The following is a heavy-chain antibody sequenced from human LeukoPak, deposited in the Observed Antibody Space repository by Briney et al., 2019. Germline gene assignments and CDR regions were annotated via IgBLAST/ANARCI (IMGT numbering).Heavy chain of an antibody. Sequence: ASVKVSCKASGGTFSSYAISWVRQAPGQGLEWMGGIIPIFGTANYAQKLQGRVTMTTDTSTSTAYMELRSLRSDDTAVYFCARDRTVAGFHLEAYWGQGTLVTVSS. D-gene: IGHD6-19*01. V-gene: IGHV1-69*05. CDR2: IIPIFGTA. J-gene: IGHJ4*02. CDR3: ARDRTVAGFHLEAY. CDR1: GGTFSSYA.